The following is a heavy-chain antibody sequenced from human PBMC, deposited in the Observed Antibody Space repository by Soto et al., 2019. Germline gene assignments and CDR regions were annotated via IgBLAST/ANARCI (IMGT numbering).Heavy chain of an antibody. CDR1: GDSVSSGTYY. V-gene: IGHV4-61*01. Sequence: QVQLQESGPGLVKPSETLSLTCSVSGDSVSSGTYYWGWIRQSPGKGLEWIGHVHYSGSANYNPSPKSRVPISVPPSKTQFSLKLASVTAADPAVYFCARDMGYLYGLDVGGQGPAVTVSS. CDR2: VHYSGSA. D-gene: IGHD6-13*01. CDR3: ARDMGYLYGLDV. J-gene: IGHJ6*02.